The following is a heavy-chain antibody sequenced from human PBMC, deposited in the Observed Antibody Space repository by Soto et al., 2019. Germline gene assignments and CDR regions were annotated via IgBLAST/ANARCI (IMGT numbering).Heavy chain of an antibody. CDR1: GYTFTRYE. CDR3: ARALWGTVTWDY. Sequence: QVQLVQSGAEVKKPGASVKVSCKASGYTFTRYEIHWVRQATGQELEWMGWVNPDSGDTDYVQKFQGRVTMTRSTSLNTAYMELSSLGSEDTAVYYCARALWGTVTWDYWGQGTLVTVSS. V-gene: IGHV1-8*01. CDR2: VNPDSGDT. D-gene: IGHD1-7*01. J-gene: IGHJ4*02.